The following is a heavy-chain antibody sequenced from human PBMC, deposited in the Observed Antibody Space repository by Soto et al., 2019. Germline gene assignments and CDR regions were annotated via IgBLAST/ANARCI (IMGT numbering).Heavy chain of an antibody. D-gene: IGHD6-6*01. CDR3: ARDGDSTSSAWPWFDP. V-gene: IGHV3-48*02. Sequence: GGSLRLSCEASRFTFSVYTMHWVRQAPGQGLEWVSSISSTSTTLYYTDSVKGRFTISRDNAKSSLYLQMNSLRDEDTAVYYCARDGDSTSSAWPWFDPWGQGPRVTV. CDR1: RFTFSVYT. CDR2: ISSTSTTL. J-gene: IGHJ5*02.